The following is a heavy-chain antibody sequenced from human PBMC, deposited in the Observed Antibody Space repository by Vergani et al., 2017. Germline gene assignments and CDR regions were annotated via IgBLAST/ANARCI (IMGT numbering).Heavy chain of an antibody. V-gene: IGHV3-11*05. D-gene: IGHD2-2*01. CDR3: ARDGLVVVPAASGDFQH. Sequence: QVQLVESGGGLVKPGGSLRLSCAASGFTFSDYYMSWIRQAPGKGLEWVSYISSSSSYTNYADSVKGRFTISRDNAKNSLYLQMNSLRAEDTAVYYGARDGLVVVPAASGDFQHWGQGTLVTVSS. CDR1: GFTFSDYY. CDR2: ISSSSSYT. J-gene: IGHJ1*01.